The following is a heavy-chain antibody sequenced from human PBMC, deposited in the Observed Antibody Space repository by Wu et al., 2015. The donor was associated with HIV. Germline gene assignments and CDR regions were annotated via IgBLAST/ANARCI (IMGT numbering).Heavy chain of an antibody. CDR2: FIPMFGTA. V-gene: IGHV1-69*05. CDR1: GATFISYT. D-gene: IGHD3-10*02. J-gene: IGHJ6*02. Sequence: QVQLMQSGAEVKKPGSSVKVSCKASGATFISYTITWVRQAPGQGLEWMGGFIPMFGTANYAQKFQGRLTITTDEPTATGYMELSSLRSEDTAVYFCARDLARETMIRDRPRYGLDVWGQGDHSHRLL. CDR3: ARDLARETMIRDRPRYGLDV.